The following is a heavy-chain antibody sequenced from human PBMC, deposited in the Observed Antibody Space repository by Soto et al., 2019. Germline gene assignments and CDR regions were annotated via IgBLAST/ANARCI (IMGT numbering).Heavy chain of an antibody. CDR1: GITLRNYW. D-gene: IGHD6-19*01. J-gene: IGHJ4*02. CDR3: AVVENSGWSDPFEH. CDR2: IKSDGTTT. V-gene: IGHV3-74*01. Sequence: EVPLVESGGGVFQPGGSLRLSCAGSGITLRNYWMHWVRQAPGKGLLWVARIKSDGTTTNYADSVQGRFTVSRDSAKDTFYLQVDSLRVEDTALYYCAVVENSGWSDPFEHWGRGTLVTVSS.